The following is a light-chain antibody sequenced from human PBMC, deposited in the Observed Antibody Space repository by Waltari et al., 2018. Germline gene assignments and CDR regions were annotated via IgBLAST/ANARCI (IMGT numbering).Light chain of an antibody. CDR2: SNN. CDR1: SSPIGSTP. J-gene: IGLJ2*01. CDR3: AAWDDSLNGPV. V-gene: IGLV1-44*01. Sequence: QSVLIQPPSESVTPGQRVAISCSGSSSPIGSTPLPSYQQLPGTAPKLLIYSNNQRPSGVPDRFSGSKSGTSASLAISGLQSEDEADYYCAAWDDSLNGPVFGGGTKLTVL.